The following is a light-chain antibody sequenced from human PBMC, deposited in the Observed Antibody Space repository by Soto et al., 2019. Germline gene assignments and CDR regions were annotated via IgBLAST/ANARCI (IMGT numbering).Light chain of an antibody. CDR3: QQYYSTPHT. CDR2: WAS. V-gene: IGKV4-1*01. CDR1: QSVLYSSNKKKY. J-gene: IGKJ2*01. Sequence: DIVMTQSPDSLAVSLGERATMNCKSSQSVLYSSNKKKYLAWYQQKPGQPPKLLIYWASTRESGVPDRFSGSGSGTDFTLTISSLQAEDVAVYYCQQYYSTPHTFGQGTKLEIK.